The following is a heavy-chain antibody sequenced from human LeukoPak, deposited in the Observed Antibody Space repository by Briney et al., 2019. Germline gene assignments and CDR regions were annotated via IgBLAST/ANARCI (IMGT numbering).Heavy chain of an antibody. Sequence: ASVKVSXKASGYTFTSYDINWMRQATGKGLEWMGWMNPNSGNTGYAQKFQGRVTMTRNTTISTAYMELSSLRSEDTAVYYCARDTASYGLDSWGQGTLVTVSS. CDR2: MNPNSGNT. J-gene: IGHJ4*02. CDR1: GYTFTSYD. V-gene: IGHV1-8*01. D-gene: IGHD5-18*01. CDR3: ARDTASYGLDS.